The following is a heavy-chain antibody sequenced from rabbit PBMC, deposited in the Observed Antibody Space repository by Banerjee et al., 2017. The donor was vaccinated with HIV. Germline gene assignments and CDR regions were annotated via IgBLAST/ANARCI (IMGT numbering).Heavy chain of an antibody. CDR2: IDPVFGIT. V-gene: IGHV1S45*01. CDR1: GFSFSSSYY. CDR3: ARDGAGGSYFAL. D-gene: IGHD8-1*01. Sequence: QEQLEESGGGLVQPEGSLTLTCTASGFSFSSSYYMCWVRQAPGKGLEWIGYIDPVFGITYYASWVNGRFSISRENAQNTVFLQMTSLTAADTATYFCARDGAGGSYFALWGPGTLVT. J-gene: IGHJ4*01.